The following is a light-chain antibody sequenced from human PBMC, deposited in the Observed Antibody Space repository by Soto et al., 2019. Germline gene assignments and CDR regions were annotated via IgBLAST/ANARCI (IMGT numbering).Light chain of an antibody. V-gene: IGKV1-39*01. CDR3: QQTYSSSWT. CDR1: QDIDKY. Sequence: DIKITESPQWLSVSVLGRVNNKCQASQDIDKYLNWYQQKPGKAPKLLIYAASSLQSGVPSRFSGSGSGTDFNLTISSLQPEDFATYYCQQTYSSSWTFGQGTKV. CDR2: AAS. J-gene: IGKJ1*01.